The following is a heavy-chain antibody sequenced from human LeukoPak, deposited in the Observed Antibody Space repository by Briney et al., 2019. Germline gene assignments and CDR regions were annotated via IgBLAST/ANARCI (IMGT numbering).Heavy chain of an antibody. CDR2: ISAYNGNT. CDR1: GYTFTSYG. CDR3: ARAPGGWKQLGSKYFQH. Sequence: GASVKVSCKASGYTFTSYGISWVRQAPGQGLEWMGRISAYNGNTNYAQKLQGRVTMTTDTSTSTAYMELRSLRSDDTAVYYCARAPGGWKQLGSKYFQHWGQGTLVTVSS. J-gene: IGHJ1*01. D-gene: IGHD6-6*01. V-gene: IGHV1-18*01.